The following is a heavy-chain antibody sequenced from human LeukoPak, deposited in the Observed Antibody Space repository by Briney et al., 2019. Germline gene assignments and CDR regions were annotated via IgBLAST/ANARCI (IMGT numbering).Heavy chain of an antibody. CDR2: IYTSGST. J-gene: IGHJ4*02. CDR1: GGSISSGSYY. Sequence: SETLSLTCTVSGGSISSGSYYWSWIRQPAGKGLEWIGRIYTSGSTNYNPSLKSRVTISVDTSKNQFSLKLSSVTAADTAVYYCARDSEWLWSRYWGQGTLVTVSS. D-gene: IGHD5-12*01. CDR3: ARDSEWLWSRY. V-gene: IGHV4-61*02.